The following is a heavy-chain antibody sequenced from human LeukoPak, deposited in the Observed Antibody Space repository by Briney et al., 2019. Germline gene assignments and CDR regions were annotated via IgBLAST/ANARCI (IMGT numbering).Heavy chain of an antibody. Sequence: GGSLRLSCAASGFTFSSYSMNWVRQAPGKGLVWVSRINSDESITTYADSVKGRFTISRDNAKNTLYLQMNSLRAEDTAVYYCARGLVPGFLDYWGQGTPVTVSS. CDR1: GFTFSSYS. CDR3: ARGLVPGFLDY. V-gene: IGHV3-74*01. CDR2: INSDESIT. D-gene: IGHD4-11*01. J-gene: IGHJ4*02.